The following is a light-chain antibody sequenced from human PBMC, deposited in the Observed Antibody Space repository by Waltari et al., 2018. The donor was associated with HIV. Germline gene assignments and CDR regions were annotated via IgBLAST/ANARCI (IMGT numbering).Light chain of an antibody. CDR3: VTWDDSLRGVV. J-gene: IGLJ2*01. CDR2: RND. Sequence: SVVTQPPSASGTPGQRVTISCSGNTSNIGSNYVFWYQHFPGTAPKRLIHRNDQRPSGVPDRFSGSTSGTSASLAISGLRSEDEADYYCVTWDDSLRGVVFGGGTKVAVL. CDR1: TSNIGSNY. V-gene: IGLV1-47*01.